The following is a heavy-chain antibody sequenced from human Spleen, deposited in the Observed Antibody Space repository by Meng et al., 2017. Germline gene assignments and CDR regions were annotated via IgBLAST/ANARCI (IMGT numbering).Heavy chain of an antibody. D-gene: IGHD6-13*01. J-gene: IGHJ4*02. CDR1: GGSLSGYY. CDR3: ARGGGDSWYIDY. CDR2: INHSGNT. Sequence: QVQLQQWGAGLLKPSETLSLTCAVSGGSLSGYYWSWIRQPPGKGLEWIGEINHSGNTNYNPSLKSRVTISVDTSKNQFSLKLSSVTAADTAVYYCARGGGDSWYIDYWGQGTLVTVSS. V-gene: IGHV4-34*01.